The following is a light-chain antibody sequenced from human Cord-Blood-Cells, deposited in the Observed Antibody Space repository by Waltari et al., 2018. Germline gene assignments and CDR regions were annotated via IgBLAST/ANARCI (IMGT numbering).Light chain of an antibody. CDR3: CSYAGSSYV. V-gene: IGLV2-23*01. CDR2: EGS. CDR1: SSDVGSYNL. J-gene: IGLJ1*01. Sequence: QSALTQPASVSGSPGQSITISCTGTSSDVGSYNLVSWYQQHPGKAPKLMIYEGSKRPSGFSNRFSGSKSGNMASLTISGLQAEDEADYYCCSYAGSSYVFGTGTKVTVL.